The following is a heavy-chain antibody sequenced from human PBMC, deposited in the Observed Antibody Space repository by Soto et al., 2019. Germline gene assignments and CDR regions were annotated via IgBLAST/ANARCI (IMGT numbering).Heavy chain of an antibody. CDR2: IWYDGSNK. CDR3: ARDYYEWYFDL. D-gene: IGHD3-22*01. V-gene: IGHV3-33*01. J-gene: IGHJ2*01. CDR1: GFTFSSYG. Sequence: QVQLVESGGGVVQPGRSLRLSCAASGFTFSSYGMHWVRQAPGKGLEWVAVIWYDGSNKYYADSVKGRFTNSRDNSKNTLYLQMNSLRAEDTAVYYCARDYYEWYFDLWGRGPLVTVSS.